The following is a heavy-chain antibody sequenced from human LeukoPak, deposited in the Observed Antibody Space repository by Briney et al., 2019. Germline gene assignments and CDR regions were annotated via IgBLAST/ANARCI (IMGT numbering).Heavy chain of an antibody. CDR2: INTNTGNP. D-gene: IGHD2-8*01. Sequence: ASVKVSCKASGYTFTSYAMNWVRQAPGQGLEWMGWINTNTGNPTYAQGFTGRFVFSLDTSVSTAYPQISSLKAEDTAVYYCAREGYCTNGVCSTIDYWGQGTLVTVSS. CDR3: AREGYCTNGVCSTIDY. V-gene: IGHV7-4-1*02. J-gene: IGHJ4*02. CDR1: GYTFTSYA.